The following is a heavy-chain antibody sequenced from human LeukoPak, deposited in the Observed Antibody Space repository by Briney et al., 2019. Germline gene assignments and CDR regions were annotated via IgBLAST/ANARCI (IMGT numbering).Heavy chain of an antibody. D-gene: IGHD3-22*01. CDR1: GGSITSTDYF. CDR3: AREDNYYDTSGYGYFAY. Sequence: PSETLSLTCTVSGGSITSTDYFWGWIRQPPGKGLEWIGSIDYSGSTYYNPSLKSRLTISLDTSNNQFSLKLSSVTAADTAVYYCAREDNYYDTSGYGYFAYWGQGTLVTVSS. J-gene: IGHJ4*02. V-gene: IGHV4-39*07. CDR2: IDYSGST.